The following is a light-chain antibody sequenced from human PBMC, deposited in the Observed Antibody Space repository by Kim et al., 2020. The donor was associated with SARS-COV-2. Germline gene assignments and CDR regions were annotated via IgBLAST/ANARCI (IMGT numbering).Light chain of an antibody. J-gene: IGKJ1*01. CDR3: QQYRSYPWT. V-gene: IGKV1-5*03. CDR2: MAS. CDR1: RNIDTY. Sequence: DIQMTQSPSTLSASVGDRVTITCRASRNIDTYLAWYQQKPGKAPKLLIYMASNLKSGVPSRFSGSGSGTEFTLTTSSLQPDDFATYYCQQYRSYPWTFGQGTQVDIK.